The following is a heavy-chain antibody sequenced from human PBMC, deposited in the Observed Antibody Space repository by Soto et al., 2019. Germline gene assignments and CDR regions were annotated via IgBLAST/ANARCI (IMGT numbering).Heavy chain of an antibody. J-gene: IGHJ4*02. Sequence: EVQLVESGGGLVQPGRSLRLSCAASGFNFNDYGMHWVRQVPGKGLEWVSGISWTGGPIGYSDSVKGRFTISRDNAKNSLYLQMNSHRDEDTALYYCKKDIRRNGDYGPHYFDYWGQGTLVTLSS. V-gene: IGHV3-9*01. D-gene: IGHD2-21*02. CDR2: ISWTGGPI. CDR3: KKDIRRNGDYGPHYFDY. CDR1: GFNFNDYG.